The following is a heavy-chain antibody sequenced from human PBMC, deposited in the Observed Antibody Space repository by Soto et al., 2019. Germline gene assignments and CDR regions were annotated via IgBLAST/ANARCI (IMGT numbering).Heavy chain of an antibody. D-gene: IGHD3-10*01. CDR3: ARDPGGARGFDF. CDR1: GYPFTVFG. CDR2: MSPYNGHT. V-gene: IGHV1-18*01. Sequence: QVQLMQSGPEVKKPGASVKVSCKASGYPFTVFGISWVRQAPGQGLEWMGWMSPYNGHTNYAQKLQGRLTMTPDTSTSTAYMELRSLRSDDTAVYYCARDPGGARGFDFWGQGTLVTVSS. J-gene: IGHJ5*01.